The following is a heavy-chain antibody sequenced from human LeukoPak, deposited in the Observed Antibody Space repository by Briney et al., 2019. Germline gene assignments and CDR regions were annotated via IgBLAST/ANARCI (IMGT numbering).Heavy chain of an antibody. Sequence: TPSETLPLTCTVSGGSISSYYWSWIRQPPGKGLEWIGYIYYSGSTNYNPSLKSRVTISVDTSKNQFSLKLSSVTAADTAVYYCARDRLQYPYYYYYGMDVWGQGTTVTVSS. D-gene: IGHD4-4*01. CDR2: IYYSGST. CDR1: GGSISSYY. J-gene: IGHJ6*02. V-gene: IGHV4-59*01. CDR3: ARDRLQYPYYYYYGMDV.